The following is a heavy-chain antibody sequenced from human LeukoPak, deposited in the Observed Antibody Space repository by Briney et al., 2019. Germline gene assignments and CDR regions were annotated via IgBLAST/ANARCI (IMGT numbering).Heavy chain of an antibody. V-gene: IGHV4-39*07. CDR3: ARGYCSGGSCYSYYYYSYMDV. D-gene: IGHD2-15*01. CDR1: GGSISSSSYY. J-gene: IGHJ6*03. Sequence: PSETLSLTCTVSGGSISSSSYYWGWIRQPPGKGLEWIGSISYSGSTYYNPSLKSRVTISVDTSKKQFSLKLSSVTAADTAVYYCARGYCSGGSCYSYYYYSYMDVWGKGTTVTVSS. CDR2: ISYSGST.